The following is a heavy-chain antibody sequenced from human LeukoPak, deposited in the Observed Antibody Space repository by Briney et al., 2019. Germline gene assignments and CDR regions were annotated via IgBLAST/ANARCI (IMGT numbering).Heavy chain of an antibody. D-gene: IGHD6-13*01. CDR2: IYHSGTT. V-gene: IGHV4-4*02. CDR1: GGSISSNNW. Sequence: SETLSLTCAVSGGSISSNNWWSWVRQPPGKGLEWIGEIYHSGTTNYNPSLKSRVTISVDKSKNQFSLRLSSVTAADTAVYYCARGEPGHSTSWYYWGQGTLVTVSS. J-gene: IGHJ4*02. CDR3: ARGEPGHSTSWYY.